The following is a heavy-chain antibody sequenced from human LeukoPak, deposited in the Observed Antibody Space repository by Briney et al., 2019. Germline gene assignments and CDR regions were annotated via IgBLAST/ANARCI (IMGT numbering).Heavy chain of an antibody. V-gene: IGHV4-38-2*02. CDR2: MYHSGTT. CDR1: GYSISSAYY. Sequence: SETLSLTCTVSGYSISSAYYWGWIRQPPGKGLEWIGSMYHSGTTYYNPSLKTRVTISVDTSKNQFSLKLNSVTAADTAVYYCARHSHSGYDLNLWGPGTMVTVSS. J-gene: IGHJ3*01. D-gene: IGHD5-12*01. CDR3: ARHSHSGYDLNL.